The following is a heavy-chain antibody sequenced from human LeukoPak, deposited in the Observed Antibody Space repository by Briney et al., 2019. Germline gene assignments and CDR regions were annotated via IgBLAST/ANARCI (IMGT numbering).Heavy chain of an antibody. CDR1: GYTFTSYG. CDR2: ISACNGNT. Sequence: GASVKVSCKASGYTFTSYGISWVRQAPGQGLEWMGWISACNGNTNYAQKLQGRVTMTTDTSTSTAYMELRSLRSDDTAVYYCARVSIVVVPAAAAGNAFDIWGQGTMVTVSS. CDR3: ARVSIVVVPAAAAGNAFDI. D-gene: IGHD2-2*01. V-gene: IGHV1-18*04. J-gene: IGHJ3*02.